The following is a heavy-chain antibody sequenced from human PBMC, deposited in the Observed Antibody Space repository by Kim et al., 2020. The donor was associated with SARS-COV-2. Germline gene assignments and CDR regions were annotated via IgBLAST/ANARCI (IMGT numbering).Heavy chain of an antibody. J-gene: IGHJ4*02. CDR1: GYTFTSYG. CDR2: ISAYNGNT. Sequence: ASVKVSCKASGYTFTSYGISWVRQAPGQGLEWMGWISAYNGNTNYAQKLQGRVTMTTDTSTSTAYMELRSLRSDDTAVYYCARAKIIRTPGYAKYYFDYWGQGTLVTVSS. CDR3: ARAKIIRTPGYAKYYFDY. V-gene: IGHV1-18*01. D-gene: IGHD5-12*01.